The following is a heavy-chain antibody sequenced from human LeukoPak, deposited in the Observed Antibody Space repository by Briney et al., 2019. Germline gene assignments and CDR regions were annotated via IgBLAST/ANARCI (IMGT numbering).Heavy chain of an antibody. CDR2: INPNSGGT. J-gene: IGHJ4*02. Sequence: ASVKVSCKASGYTFTGYYMHWVRQAPGQGLECMGWINPNSGGTNYAQKFLGRVTMTRDTSISTAYMELSRLRSDDTAVYYCARDSDQVVVVVAATLDYWGQGTLVTVSS. CDR1: GYTFTGYY. CDR3: ARDSDQVVVVVAATLDY. D-gene: IGHD2-15*01. V-gene: IGHV1-2*02.